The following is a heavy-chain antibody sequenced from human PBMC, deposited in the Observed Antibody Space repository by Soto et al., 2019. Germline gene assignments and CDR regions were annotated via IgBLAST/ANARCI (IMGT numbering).Heavy chain of an antibody. D-gene: IGHD4-17*01. CDR3: ARYGDYHHGLDY. CDR2: IYYSGST. V-gene: IGHV4-59*01. J-gene: IGHJ4*02. CDR1: GGSISSYY. Sequence: SETLSLTCTVSGGSISSYYWNWIRQPPGKGLEWIGYIYYSGSTNYNASLKSRVTISVDTSKNQFSLKVSSVTAADTAVYYCARYGDYHHGLDYWGQGNXVTVSS.